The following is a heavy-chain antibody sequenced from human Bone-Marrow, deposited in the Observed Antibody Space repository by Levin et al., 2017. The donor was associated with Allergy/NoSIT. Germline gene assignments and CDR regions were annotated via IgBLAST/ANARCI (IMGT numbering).Heavy chain of an antibody. V-gene: IGHV4-34*01. Sequence: PSETLSLTCAVYGGSFSGYYWSWIRQPPGKGLEWIGEINHSGSTNYNPSLKSRVTISVDTSKNQFSLKLSSVTAADTAVYYCAGGWRYWGQGTLVTVSS. CDR1: GGSFSGYY. CDR3: AGGWRY. J-gene: IGHJ4*02. D-gene: IGHD5-12*01. CDR2: INHSGST.